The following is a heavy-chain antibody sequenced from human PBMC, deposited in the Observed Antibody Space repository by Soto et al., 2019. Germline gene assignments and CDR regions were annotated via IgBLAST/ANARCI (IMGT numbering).Heavy chain of an antibody. V-gene: IGHV1-69*01. CDR2: IIPIFGTA. J-gene: IGHJ3*02. CDR3: ARVGAPSGAFDI. Sequence: QVQLVQSGAEVKKPGSSVKVSCKASGGTFNSYAIIWVRQAPGQGLEWMGGIIPIFGTANYAQKLQGRVTITADAYTNTAYMELSSLRFEDTAVDYCARVGAPSGAFDIGGQGTMVTVSS. CDR1: GGTFNSYA.